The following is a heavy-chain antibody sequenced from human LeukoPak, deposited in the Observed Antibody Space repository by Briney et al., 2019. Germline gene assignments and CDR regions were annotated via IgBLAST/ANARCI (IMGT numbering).Heavy chain of an antibody. V-gene: IGHV3-7*03. CDR1: GFTFRNYV. J-gene: IGHJ4*02. Sequence: PGGSLRLSCAASGFTFRNYVIHWVRQAPGKGLEWVANINPDGSYMYCVESVRGRFIISRDNAKNSLYLQTSSLRAEDTAIYYCARDPAYGAIDYWGQGALVTVSS. CDR2: INPDGSYM. CDR3: ARDPAYGAIDY. D-gene: IGHD2-21*01.